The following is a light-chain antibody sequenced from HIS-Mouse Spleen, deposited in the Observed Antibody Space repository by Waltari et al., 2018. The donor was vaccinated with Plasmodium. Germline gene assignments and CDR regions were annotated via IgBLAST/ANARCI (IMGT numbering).Light chain of an antibody. CDR1: SSDVGGYNY. CDR3: SSYTSSSTLV. J-gene: IGLJ2*01. CDR2: DVS. V-gene: IGLV2-14*03. Sequence: QSALPQPASVSGSPGQSITISRTGTSSDVGGYNYFPWYQQHPGKATKLMIYDVSNRPSGVSNRFSGSKSGNTASLTISGLQAEDEADYYCSSYTSSSTLVFGGGTKLTVL.